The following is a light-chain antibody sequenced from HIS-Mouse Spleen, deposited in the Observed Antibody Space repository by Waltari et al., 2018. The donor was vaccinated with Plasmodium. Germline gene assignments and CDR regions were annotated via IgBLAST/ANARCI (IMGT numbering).Light chain of an antibody. CDR1: ALQKKY. CDR3: YSTDSSGNHRV. V-gene: IGLV3-10*01. J-gene: IGLJ3*02. CDR2: EDS. Sequence: SYELTQPPSVSVSPGHTARIPCSGDALQKKYAYWYQQKSVQAPVLVIYEDSKRPAGSPERFSGSSSGTMATLTISGAQVEDEADYYCYSTDSSGNHRVFGGGTKLTVL.